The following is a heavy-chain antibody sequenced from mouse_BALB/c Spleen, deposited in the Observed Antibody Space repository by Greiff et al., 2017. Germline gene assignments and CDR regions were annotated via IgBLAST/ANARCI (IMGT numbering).Heavy chain of an antibody. D-gene: IGHD2-10*02. V-gene: IGHV14-3*02. CDR3: AREEYGNYYAMDD. CDR2: IDPANGNT. CDR1: GFNIKDTY. J-gene: IGHJ4*01. Sequence: EVQLQQSGAELVKPGASVKLSCTASGFNIKDTYMHWVKQRPEQGLEWIGRIDPANGNTKYDPKFQGKATITADTSSNTAYLQLSSLTSEDTAVYYCAREEYGNYYAMDDWGQGTSVTVSS.